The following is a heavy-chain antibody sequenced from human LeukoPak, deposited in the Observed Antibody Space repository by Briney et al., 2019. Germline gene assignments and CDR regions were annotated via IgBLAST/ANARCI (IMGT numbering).Heavy chain of an antibody. V-gene: IGHV1-69*13. CDR1: GGTFSSYA. J-gene: IGHJ4*02. CDR3: ARIAAGYSGDDGGDY. D-gene: IGHD5-12*01. CDR2: IIPIFGTA. Sequence: SVKVSCKASGGTFSSYAISWVRQAPGQGLEWMGGIIPIFGTANYAQKFQGRVTITEDESTSTAYMELSSLRSEDTAVYYCARIAAGYSGDDGGDYWGQGTLVTVSS.